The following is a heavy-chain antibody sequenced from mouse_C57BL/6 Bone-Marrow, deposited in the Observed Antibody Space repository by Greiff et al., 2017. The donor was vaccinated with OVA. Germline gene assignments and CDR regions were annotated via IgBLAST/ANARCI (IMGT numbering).Heavy chain of an antibody. V-gene: IGHV5-9-1*02. D-gene: IGHD2-5*01. Sequence: EVKLMESGEGLVKPGESLKLSCAASGFTFSSYAMSWVRQTPEKRLEWVAYISSGGDYIYYADTVKGRFTISRDNARNTLYLQMSSLKSEDTAMYYCTRGDSNYIAYWGQGTLVTVSA. CDR1: GFTFSSYA. J-gene: IGHJ3*01. CDR2: ISSGGDYI. CDR3: TRGDSNYIAY.